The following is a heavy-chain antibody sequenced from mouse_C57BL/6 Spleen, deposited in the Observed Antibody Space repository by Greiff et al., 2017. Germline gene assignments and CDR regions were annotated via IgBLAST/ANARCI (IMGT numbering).Heavy chain of an antibody. Sequence: EVQLQESGPGLVKPSQSLSLTCSVTGYSITSGYYWNWIRQFPGNKLEWMGYIRYDGSNNYNPSLKNRISITRDTAKNQFCLKLNSVTTEDTDTYDCARVEDGYFWYFDVWGTGTTVTVSS. CDR3: ARVEDGYFWYFDV. CDR1: GYSITSGYY. D-gene: IGHD2-3*01. J-gene: IGHJ1*03. V-gene: IGHV3-6*01. CDR2: IRYDGSN.